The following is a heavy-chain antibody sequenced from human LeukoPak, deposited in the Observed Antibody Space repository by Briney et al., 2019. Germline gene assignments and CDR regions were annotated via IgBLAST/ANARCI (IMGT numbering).Heavy chain of an antibody. V-gene: IGHV3-30*18. Sequence: GGSLRLSCAASGFIFSSYGMHWVRQAPGKGLQWVAVISYDGSNQYYADSVRGRFTVSRDNSKNTLYLQMNSLRAEDTAVYYCAKGWGIQLWLLFDYWGQGTLVTVSS. CDR1: GFIFSSYG. CDR3: AKGWGIQLWLLFDY. J-gene: IGHJ4*02. CDR2: ISYDGSNQ. D-gene: IGHD5-18*01.